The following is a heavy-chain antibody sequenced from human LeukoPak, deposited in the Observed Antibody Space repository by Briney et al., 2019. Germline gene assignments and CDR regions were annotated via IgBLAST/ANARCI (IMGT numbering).Heavy chain of an antibody. Sequence: SGGSLRLSCAASGFTFSSYWMHWVRQVPGKGLVWVSGINTDGSTTSYADSVKGRFTISRDNAKNTLYLQMNSLRAEDTAVYYCARVGGYNDFDYWGQGTLVTVSS. V-gene: IGHV3-74*01. D-gene: IGHD5-24*01. CDR3: ARVGGYNDFDY. J-gene: IGHJ4*02. CDR2: INTDGSTT. CDR1: GFTFSSYW.